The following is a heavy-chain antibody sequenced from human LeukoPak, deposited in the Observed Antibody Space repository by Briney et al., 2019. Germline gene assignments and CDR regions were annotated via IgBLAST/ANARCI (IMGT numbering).Heavy chain of an antibody. V-gene: IGHV3-48*01. D-gene: IGHD4-17*01. CDR3: AREEDMKTWMTTAYFDY. Sequence: PGGSLRLSCAASGFTFSSYSMNWVRQAPGKGLEWVSYISSSSSTIYYADSVKGRFTISRDNAKNSLYLQMNSLRAEDTAVYYCAREEDMKTWMTTAYFDYWGQGTLVTVSS. CDR2: ISSSSSTI. J-gene: IGHJ4*02. CDR1: GFTFSSYS.